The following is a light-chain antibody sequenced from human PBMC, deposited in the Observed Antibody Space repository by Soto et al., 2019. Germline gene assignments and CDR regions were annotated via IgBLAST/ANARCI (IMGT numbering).Light chain of an antibody. J-gene: IGLJ2*01. V-gene: IGLV1-47*01. CDR1: SSNIGSNY. CDR3: ASWDDSLSGFVV. Sequence: QSVLTQPPSASGTPGQRVTISCSGSSSNIGSNYVFWYQQLPGTAPKVLMYRNSQRPSGVPDRFSGSKSGTSASLAISGLRSEDEADYYCASWDDSLSGFVVFGGGTQLPVL. CDR2: RNS.